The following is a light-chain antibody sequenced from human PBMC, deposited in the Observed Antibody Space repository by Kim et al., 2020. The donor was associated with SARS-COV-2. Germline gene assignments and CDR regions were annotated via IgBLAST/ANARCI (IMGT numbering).Light chain of an antibody. CDR1: SSDVGCYNL. V-gene: IGLV2-23*02. CDR3: CSYAGSSTYV. J-gene: IGLJ1*01. Sequence: GQSLTISCTGTSSDVGCYNLVSWYQQHPGKAPKLMIYEVSKRPSGVSNRFAGSKSGNTASLTISGLQAEDEADYYCCSYAGSSTYVFGTGTKVTVL. CDR2: EVS.